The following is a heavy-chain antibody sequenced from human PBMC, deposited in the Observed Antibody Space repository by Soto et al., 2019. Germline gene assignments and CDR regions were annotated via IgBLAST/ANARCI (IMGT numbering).Heavy chain of an antibody. CDR2: ISGSGGST. CDR1: GFTFSSYA. V-gene: IGHV3-23*01. CDR3: ANDGKEAGTTPADWCYYYYMDV. J-gene: IGHJ6*03. Sequence: EVQLLESGGGLVQPGGSLRLSCAASGFTFSSYAMSWVRQAPGKGLEWVSAISGSGGSTYYADSVKGRFTISRDNSKNTPYLQMISLRGEDTAVDYYANDGKEAGTTPADWCYYYYMDVWGKGTTVTVSS. D-gene: IGHD1-1*01.